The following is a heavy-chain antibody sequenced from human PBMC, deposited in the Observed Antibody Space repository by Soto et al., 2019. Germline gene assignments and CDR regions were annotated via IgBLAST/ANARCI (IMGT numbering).Heavy chain of an antibody. Sequence: SETLSLTCPFSGVSISSGGYYWSWIRQHPGKGLEWIGYIYYSGSTYYNPSLKSRVTISVDTSKNQFSLKLSSVTAADTAVYYCARALTTGYYYYYMDVWGKGTTVTVSS. D-gene: IGHD4-17*01. CDR3: ARALTTGYYYYYMDV. V-gene: IGHV4-31*03. CDR1: GVSISSGGYY. J-gene: IGHJ6*03. CDR2: IYYSGST.